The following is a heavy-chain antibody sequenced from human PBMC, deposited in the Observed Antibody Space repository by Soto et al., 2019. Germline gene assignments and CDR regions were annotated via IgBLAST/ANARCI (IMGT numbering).Heavy chain of an antibody. CDR3: AILNPNTDMFTTVGDI. D-gene: IGHD5-18*01. Sequence: GGSLRLSCAASGFTFSSYAMSWVRQAPGKGLECVSSISGSGGSTHYADSVKGRFTISRDNSKNTLYLQMNSLRAEDTAVYYWAILNPNTDMFTTVGDIWGQGTMV. CDR1: GFTFSSYA. CDR2: ISGSGGST. V-gene: IGHV3-23*01. J-gene: IGHJ3*02.